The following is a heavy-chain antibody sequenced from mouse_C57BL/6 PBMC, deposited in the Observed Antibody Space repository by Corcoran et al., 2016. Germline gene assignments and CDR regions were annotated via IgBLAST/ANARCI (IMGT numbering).Heavy chain of an antibody. CDR1: GYTFTSYW. V-gene: IGHV1-55*01. J-gene: IGHJ4*01. CDR2: IYPGSGST. D-gene: IGHD2-3*01. CDR3: ARYGYSYAMDY. Sequence: QVQLQQPGAELVKPGASVKMSCKASGYTFTSYWITWVKKRPGKGLEWIGDIYPGSGSTNYNEKFKSKATLTVDTSSSTAYMQLSSLTSEDSAVYYCARYGYSYAMDYWGQGTSVTVSS.